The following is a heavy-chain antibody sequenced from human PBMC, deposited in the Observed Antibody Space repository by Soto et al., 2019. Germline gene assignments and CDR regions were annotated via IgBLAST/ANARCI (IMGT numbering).Heavy chain of an antibody. CDR3: ARPEYSSSSYGMDV. CDR2: ISSGSSTI. D-gene: IGHD6-6*01. J-gene: IGHJ6*02. V-gene: IGHV3-48*02. Sequence: GGSLRLSCAASGFTFSSYSMNWVRQAPGKGLEWVSYISSGSSTIYYADSVKGRFTISRDNAKNSLYLQMNSLRDEDTVVYYCARPEYSSSSYGMDVWGQGTTVTVSS. CDR1: GFTFSSYS.